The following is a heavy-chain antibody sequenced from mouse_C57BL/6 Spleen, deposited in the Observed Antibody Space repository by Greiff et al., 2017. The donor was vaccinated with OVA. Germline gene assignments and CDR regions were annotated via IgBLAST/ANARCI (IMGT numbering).Heavy chain of an antibody. CDR2: IYPGDGDT. D-gene: IGHD2-2*01. V-gene: IGHV1-80*01. CDR3: ARGRGVYYGYDGY. Sequence: VQLQQSGAELVKPGASVKISCKASGYAFRRYWMNWVKQRPGKGLEWIGQIYPGDGDTNYNGKFKGKATLTADKSSSTAYMQLSSLTSEDSAVYFCARGRGVYYGYDGYRGQGTTLTVAS. CDR1: GYAFRRYW. J-gene: IGHJ2*01.